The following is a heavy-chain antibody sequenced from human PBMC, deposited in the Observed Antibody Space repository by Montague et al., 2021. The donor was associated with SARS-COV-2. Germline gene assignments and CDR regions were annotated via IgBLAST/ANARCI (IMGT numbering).Heavy chain of an antibody. V-gene: IGHV4-61*02. CDR1: GVSISSGTYY. J-gene: IGHJ5*02. D-gene: IGHD3-16*01. CDR3: ATTGLSEESWSDP. Sequence: TLSLTCTVSGVSISSGTYYWSWIRQPAGKGLEWIGRVYTSGSTNYNPSLESRATLSVDTSKNQFSLKLRSVTAADTAVYFCATTGLSEESWSDPWGQGTLVAGSS. CDR2: VYTSGST.